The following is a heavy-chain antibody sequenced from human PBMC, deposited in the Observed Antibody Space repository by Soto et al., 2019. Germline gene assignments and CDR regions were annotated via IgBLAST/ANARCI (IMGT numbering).Heavy chain of an antibody. CDR2: INPSGGST. Sequence: ASVKVSCKASGYTFSTYYMHWVRQAPGQGYEWMGIINPSGGSTTYAQKFQGRVTMTRDTSTTTVYMELSSLKSEDTAVYYCARNDYTGNYFDYWGQETLVTVSS. D-gene: IGHD4-4*01. CDR1: GYTFSTYY. J-gene: IGHJ4*02. CDR3: ARNDYTGNYFDY. V-gene: IGHV1-46*01.